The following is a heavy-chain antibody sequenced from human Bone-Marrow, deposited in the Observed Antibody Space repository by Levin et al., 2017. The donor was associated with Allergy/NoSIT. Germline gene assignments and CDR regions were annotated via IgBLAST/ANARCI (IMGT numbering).Heavy chain of an antibody. V-gene: IGHV4-59*01. D-gene: IGHD3-10*01. CDR3: ARGVYGSGSYGANWFDP. CDR2: IDYTGST. J-gene: IGHJ5*02. Sequence: SETLSLTCTVSGGSINNYYWSWIRQPPGKGLEWIGSIDYTGSTFYNPSLKSRVTLSLDMSKKKFSLKLNSVTAAGTAVYYCARGVYGSGSYGANWFDPWGQGTLVTVSS. CDR1: GGSINNYY.